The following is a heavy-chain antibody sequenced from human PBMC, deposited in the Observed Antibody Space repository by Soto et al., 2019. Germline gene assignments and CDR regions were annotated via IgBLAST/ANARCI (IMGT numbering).Heavy chain of an antibody. CDR3: AREPNYFDY. J-gene: IGHJ4*02. V-gene: IGHV1-18*01. CDR1: GYTFTKYD. CDR2: TSAYNGNT. Sequence: GASVKVSCKASGYTFTKYDMNWVRQAPGQGLEWMGWTSAYNGNTNYAQKLQGRVTMTTDTSTSTAYMELRSLRSDDTAVYYCAREPNYFDYWGQGTLVTVSS.